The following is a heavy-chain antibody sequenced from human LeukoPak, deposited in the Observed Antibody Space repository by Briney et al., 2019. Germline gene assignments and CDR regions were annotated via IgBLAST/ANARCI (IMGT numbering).Heavy chain of an antibody. V-gene: IGHV3-23*01. J-gene: IGHJ4*02. D-gene: IGHD3-22*01. CDR1: GFTFSIYA. Sequence: PGGSLRLSCAASGFTFSIYAMSWVRQAPGKGLEWVSAISGSGGTAYYADSVKGRFTISRDNSKNTLYLQMNSLRAEDTAVYYCAREGEAMIVVVITTNYFDYWGQGTLVTVSS. CDR3: AREGEAMIVVVITTNYFDY. CDR2: ISGSGGTA.